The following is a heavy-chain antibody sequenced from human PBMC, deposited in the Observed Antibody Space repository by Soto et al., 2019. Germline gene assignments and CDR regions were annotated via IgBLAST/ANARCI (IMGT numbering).Heavy chain of an antibody. CDR3: ASSSDVAAGIDY. Sequence: SGGSLRLSCSASGFTFSSYAMHWVRQAPGKGLEYVSSISTNGGSTHYADSVKGRFTISRDNSKNTQYLQMSSLRADDTAVYYCASSSDVAAGIDYWGQGTLVTVSS. D-gene: IGHD2-15*01. V-gene: IGHV3-64D*06. CDR1: GFTFSSYA. CDR2: ISTNGGST. J-gene: IGHJ4*02.